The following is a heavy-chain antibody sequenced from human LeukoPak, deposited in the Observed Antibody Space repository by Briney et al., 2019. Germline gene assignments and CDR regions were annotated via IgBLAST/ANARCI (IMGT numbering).Heavy chain of an antibody. Sequence: GGSLRLSCAASGFTFSGSGMHWVRQAPGKGVEWVAVIWYDGSNKYCADFGKGRFTISRDNSKNTLYLQMNSLRAEDTAVYYCAKPRIVGATVPDYWGQGPLVTVSS. CDR2: IWYDGSNK. J-gene: IGHJ4*02. V-gene: IGHV3-30*02. CDR1: GFTFSGSG. D-gene: IGHD1-26*01. CDR3: AKPRIVGATVPDY.